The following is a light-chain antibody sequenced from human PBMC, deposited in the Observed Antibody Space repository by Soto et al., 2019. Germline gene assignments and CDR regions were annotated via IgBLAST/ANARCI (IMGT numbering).Light chain of an antibody. CDR3: RQRSLGLT. J-gene: IGKJ3*01. Sequence: EIVLTQSPATLSLSPGERATLSCRASQSVSRYLAWYQQKPGQAPRLLIYDASNRATGIPARFSGSGSETDFTLTISNLDPEDFAVYYCRQRSLGLTFGPGTKVDLK. V-gene: IGKV3-11*01. CDR1: QSVSRY. CDR2: DAS.